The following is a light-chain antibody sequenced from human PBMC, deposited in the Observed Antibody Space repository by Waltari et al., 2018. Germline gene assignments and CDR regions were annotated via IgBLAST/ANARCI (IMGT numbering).Light chain of an antibody. Sequence: IQMTQSPSSLSASVGDRVTITCQASQDITNYLNWYQQKPGKAPKLLIYDASNFETGVPSRCSGSGSGTHFTFTISSLQPEDIAIYYCQQYDHLHMYTFGQGTKLQIK. J-gene: IGKJ2*01. CDR2: DAS. V-gene: IGKV1-33*01. CDR1: QDITNY. CDR3: QQYDHLHMYT.